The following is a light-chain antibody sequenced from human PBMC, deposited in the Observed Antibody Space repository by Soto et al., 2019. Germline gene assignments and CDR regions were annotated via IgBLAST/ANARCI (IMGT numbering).Light chain of an antibody. CDR2: DVS. J-gene: IGLJ3*02. CDR3: SSYTTSNTQV. CDR1: SSDVGTYNY. Sequence: QSVLTQPASVSGSPGQSITISCTGTSSDVGTYNYVSWYQHRPGKAPKLMIYDVSYRPSGVSNSFSGSKSANTASLTISGLQAEDEADYYCSSYTTSNTQVFGGGTKVTVL. V-gene: IGLV2-14*01.